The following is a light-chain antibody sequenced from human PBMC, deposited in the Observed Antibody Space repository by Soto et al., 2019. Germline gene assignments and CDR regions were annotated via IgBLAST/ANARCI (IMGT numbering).Light chain of an antibody. CDR3: QQTYSTWT. V-gene: IGKV1-39*01. J-gene: IGKJ1*01. Sequence: DIQMTQSPSSLSAFFLDRVTITCRASQSVGNFLNWYQQRPGKAPELLIYAASNLQSGVPSRFSGSGSGTAFTLTISSLRPADFATYYCQQTYSTWTFGQGTKVDIK. CDR1: QSVGNF. CDR2: AAS.